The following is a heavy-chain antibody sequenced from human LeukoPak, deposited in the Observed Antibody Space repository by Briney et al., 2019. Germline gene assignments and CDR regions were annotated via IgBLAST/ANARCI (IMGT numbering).Heavy chain of an antibody. CDR1: GFTFDDYA. J-gene: IGHJ3*02. V-gene: IGHV3-43*02. CDR2: ISGDGSAT. CDR3: AKDWAVTPRRGDAFDI. D-gene: IGHD4-17*01. Sequence: QPGGSLRLSCAASGFTFDDYAMHWVRQAPGKGLEGVSLISGDGSATYYADSVKGRFTISRDNSKNSLYVQMNSLRTEDTALYYCAKDWAVTPRRGDAFDIWGQGTMVTVSS.